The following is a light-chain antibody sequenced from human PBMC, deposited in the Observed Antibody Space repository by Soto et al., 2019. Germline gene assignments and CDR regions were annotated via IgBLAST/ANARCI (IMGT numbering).Light chain of an antibody. Sequence: DIQMTQSPSSVSASIGDRVTITCRASQGIGRWLAWYQQTPGKAPNLVMYAASSLQSGVTSRFVGSGSGTDFTLTISSLQPEDFATYYCQQANSFPFTFGPGTRVDIK. V-gene: IGKV1D-12*01. CDR3: QQANSFPFT. CDR2: AAS. CDR1: QGIGRW. J-gene: IGKJ3*01.